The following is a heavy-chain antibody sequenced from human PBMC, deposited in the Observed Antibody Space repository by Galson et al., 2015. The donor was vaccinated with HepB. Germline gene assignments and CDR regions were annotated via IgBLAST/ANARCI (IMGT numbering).Heavy chain of an antibody. J-gene: IGHJ6*02. CDR3: ARMVGETPDV. D-gene: IGHD1-26*01. CDR2: TYYRSKWYT. Sequence: CAISGDSVSSNSAAWYWIRQFPSRGLEWLGRTYYRSKWYTGYALSVKSRITIKSDTSKNQSSLQLNSVTPEDTAVYYCARMVGETPDVWGQGTTVTVSS. CDR1: GDSVSSNSAA. V-gene: IGHV6-1*01.